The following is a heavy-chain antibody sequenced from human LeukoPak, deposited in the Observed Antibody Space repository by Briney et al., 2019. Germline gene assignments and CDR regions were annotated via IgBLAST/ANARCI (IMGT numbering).Heavy chain of an antibody. CDR2: IIPIFGTA. CDR3: ARDDYGGTSGFDI. CDR1: GGIFSSYA. V-gene: IGHV1-69*05. J-gene: IGHJ3*02. D-gene: IGHD4-23*01. Sequence: GASVKVSCKASGGIFSSYAISWVRQAPGQGLEWMGGIIPIFGTANYAQKFQGRVTITTDESTSTAYMELSSLRSEDTAVYYCARDDYGGTSGFDIWGQGTMVTVSS.